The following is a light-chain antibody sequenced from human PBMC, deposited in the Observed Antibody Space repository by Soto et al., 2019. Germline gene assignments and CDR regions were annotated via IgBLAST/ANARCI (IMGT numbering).Light chain of an antibody. J-gene: IGKJ1*01. CDR2: GAS. CDR1: QSVSSIY. CDR3: QQYANSPPT. V-gene: IGKV3-20*01. Sequence: EIVLTQSPGTLSLSPGERATLSCRASQSVSSIYLAWYQQKPGQASRLLIYGASTRATGIPDRFSGSGSGTDFTLTISRLEPEDFAMYYCQQYANSPPTFGQGTKVEIK.